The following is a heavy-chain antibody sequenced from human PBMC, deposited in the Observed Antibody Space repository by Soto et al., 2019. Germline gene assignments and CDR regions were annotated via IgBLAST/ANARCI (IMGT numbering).Heavy chain of an antibody. D-gene: IGHD3-22*01. CDR2: IIPIFGTA. J-gene: IGHJ4*02. Sequence: ASVKVSCKASGGTFGSYAISWVRQAPGQGLEWMGGIIPIFGTANYAQKFQGRVTITADESTSTAYMELSSLRSEDTAVYYCARGPKPYYYDSSGYYSHYWGQGTLVTVSS. CDR1: GGTFGSYA. CDR3: ARGPKPYYYDSSGYYSHY. V-gene: IGHV1-69*13.